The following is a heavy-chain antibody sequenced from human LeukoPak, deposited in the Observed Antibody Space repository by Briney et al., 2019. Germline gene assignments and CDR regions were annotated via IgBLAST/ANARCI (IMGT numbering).Heavy chain of an antibody. CDR2: INAGNGNT. CDR3: ARHTDRAAAGTGLDY. V-gene: IGHV1-3*01. J-gene: IGHJ4*02. CDR1: GYTFTSYA. D-gene: IGHD6-13*01. Sequence: ASVKVSCKASGYTFTSYAMHWVRQAPGQRLEWMGWINAGNGNTKYSQKFQGRVTITRDTSASTAYMELSRLRSEDTAVYYCARHTDRAAAGTGLDYWGQGTLVTVGS.